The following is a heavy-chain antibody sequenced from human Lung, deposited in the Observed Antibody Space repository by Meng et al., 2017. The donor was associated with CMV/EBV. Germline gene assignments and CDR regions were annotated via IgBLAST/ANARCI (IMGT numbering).Heavy chain of an antibody. Sequence: GGSLRLXCAASGFTFSRYAMHWVRQAPGKGLEWVAFTRYDGSNKSYLDSVKGRFTISRDNSKNTLYLQMNSLRAEDTAFYYCAKGKSVLRYFDWLFAVDYWXQGKXVNGAS. CDR1: GFTFSRYA. V-gene: IGHV3-30*02. CDR2: TRYDGSNK. J-gene: IGHJ4*02. D-gene: IGHD3-9*01. CDR3: AKGKSVLRYFDWLFAVDY.